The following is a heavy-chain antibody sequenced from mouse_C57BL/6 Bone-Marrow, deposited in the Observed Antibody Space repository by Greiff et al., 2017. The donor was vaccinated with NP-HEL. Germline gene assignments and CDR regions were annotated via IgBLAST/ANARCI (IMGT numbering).Heavy chain of an antibody. J-gene: IGHJ1*03. CDR3: ARYYGSSLWYFDV. CDR1: GFTFSDYY. Sequence: EVKLVESGGGLVQPGGSLKLSCAASGFTFSDYYMYWVLQTPEKRLEWVAYISNGGGSTYYPDTVKGRFTISRDNAKNTLYLQMSRLKSEDTAMYYCARYYGSSLWYFDVWGTGTTVTVSS. V-gene: IGHV5-12*01. CDR2: ISNGGGST. D-gene: IGHD1-1*01.